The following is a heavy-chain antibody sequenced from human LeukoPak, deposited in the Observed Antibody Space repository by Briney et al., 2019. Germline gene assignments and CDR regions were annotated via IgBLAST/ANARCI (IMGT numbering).Heavy chain of an antibody. CDR3: AREWRGTFGHSFTVDP. D-gene: IGHD3-10*01. CDR1: GFTFSSYS. J-gene: IGHJ5*02. Sequence: PGGSLRLSCAASGFTFSSYSMNWARQAPGKGLEWVSYISSSSSTIYYADSVKGRFTISRDNAKNSLYLQMNSLRAEDTAVYYCAREWRGTFGHSFTVDPWGQGTLVTVSS. V-gene: IGHV3-48*01. CDR2: ISSSSSTI.